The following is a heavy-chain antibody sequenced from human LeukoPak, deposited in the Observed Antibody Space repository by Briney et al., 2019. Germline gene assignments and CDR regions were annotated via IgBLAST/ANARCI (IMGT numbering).Heavy chain of an antibody. Sequence: SETLSLTCTVSGGSISSYYWSWIRQPPGKGLEWIGYFYYSGSTNYNPSLKSRVTISVDTSKNQFSLKLSSVTAADTAVYYCASGLGYSGYDPNSRKKKDEYYFDYWGQGTLVTVSS. CDR3: ASGLGYSGYDPNSRKKKDEYYFDY. CDR2: FYYSGST. J-gene: IGHJ4*02. V-gene: IGHV4-59*08. CDR1: GGSISSYY. D-gene: IGHD5-12*01.